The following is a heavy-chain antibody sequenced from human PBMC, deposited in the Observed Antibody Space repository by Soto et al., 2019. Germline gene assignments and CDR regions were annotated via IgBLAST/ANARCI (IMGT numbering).Heavy chain of an antibody. V-gene: IGHV4-59*08. CDR2: IYYSGST. J-gene: IGHJ5*02. D-gene: IGHD4-17*01. Sequence: SETLSLTCTVSGGSISSYYWSWIRQPPGKGLEWIGYIYYSGSTNYNPSLKSRVTISVDTSKNQISLKLSSVTAADTAVYYCARHVKTTVTTGYWFDPWGQGTLVTVSS. CDR1: GGSISSYY. CDR3: ARHVKTTVTTGYWFDP.